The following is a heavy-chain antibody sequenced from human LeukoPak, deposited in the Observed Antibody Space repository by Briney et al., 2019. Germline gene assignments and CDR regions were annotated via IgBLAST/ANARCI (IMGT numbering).Heavy chain of an antibody. V-gene: IGHV1-2*06. CDR2: INPNSGGT. Sequence: GASVKVSCKASGYTFTCYYMHWVRQAPGQGLEWMGRINPNSGGTDYAQKFQGRVTMTRDTSISTAYMELSRLTSDDTAVYYCARDRNLYSGSYGSWGQGTLVTVSS. D-gene: IGHD1-26*01. J-gene: IGHJ5*02. CDR3: ARDRNLYSGSYGS. CDR1: GYTFTCYY.